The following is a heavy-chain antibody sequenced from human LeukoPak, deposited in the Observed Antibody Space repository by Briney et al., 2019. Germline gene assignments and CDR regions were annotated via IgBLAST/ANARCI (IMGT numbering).Heavy chain of an antibody. CDR3: ARGLGDGYNLGWFDP. Sequence: SETLSLTCAVSGGSISSGGYSWSWIRQPPGKGLEWIGYIYHSGSTYYNPPLKSRVTISVDRSKNQFSLKLSSVTAADTAVYYCARGLGDGYNLGWFDPWGQGTLVTVSS. V-gene: IGHV4-30-2*01. CDR1: GGSISSGGYS. J-gene: IGHJ5*02. D-gene: IGHD5-24*01. CDR2: IYHSGST.